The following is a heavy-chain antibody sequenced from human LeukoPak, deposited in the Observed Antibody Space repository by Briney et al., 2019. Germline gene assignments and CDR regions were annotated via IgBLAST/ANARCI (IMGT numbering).Heavy chain of an antibody. V-gene: IGHV3-30*18. CDR2: ISYDGSNK. D-gene: IGHD5-18*01. Sequence: GGSLRLSCAASGFTFSSYGMHWVRQAPGKGLVWMAVISYDGSNKYYADSVKGRFTISRDNSKNTLYLQMNSLRAEDTAVYYCAKDAKVERPWIQLWSHIDYWGQGILVTVSS. J-gene: IGHJ4*02. CDR3: AKDAKVERPWIQLWSHIDY. CDR1: GFTFSSYG.